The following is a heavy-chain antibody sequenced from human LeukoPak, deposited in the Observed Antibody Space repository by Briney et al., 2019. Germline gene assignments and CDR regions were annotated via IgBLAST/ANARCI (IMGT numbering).Heavy chain of an antibody. Sequence: ASVKVSCKASGYTFTSYAMHWVRQAPGQRLEWMGWINAGNGNTKYSQKFQGRVTITRDTSASTAYMELSSLRSEDTAVYYCAGSRGYSYGYPYYFDYWGQGTLVTVSS. CDR1: GYTFTSYA. CDR3: AGSRGYSYGYPYYFDY. V-gene: IGHV1-3*01. CDR2: INAGNGNT. D-gene: IGHD5-18*01. J-gene: IGHJ4*02.